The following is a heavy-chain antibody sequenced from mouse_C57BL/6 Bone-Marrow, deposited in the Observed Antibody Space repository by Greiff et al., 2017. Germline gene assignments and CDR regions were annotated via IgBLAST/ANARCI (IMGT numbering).Heavy chain of an antibody. CDR2: INPNNGGT. V-gene: IGHV1-26*01. CDR3: AITTVVEGY. D-gene: IGHD1-1*01. Sequence: EVQLQQSGPELVKPGASVKISCKASGYTFTDYYMNWVKQSHGKSLEWIGDINPNNGGTSYNQKFKGKATLTVDKSSSTAYMELRSLTSEDSAVYYCAITTVVEGYWGQGTTLTVSS. CDR1: GYTFTDYY. J-gene: IGHJ2*01.